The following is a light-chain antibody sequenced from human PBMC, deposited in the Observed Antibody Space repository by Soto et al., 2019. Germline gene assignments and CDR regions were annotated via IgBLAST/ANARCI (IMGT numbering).Light chain of an antibody. CDR3: NSYTSTSALVV. CDR2: DVS. J-gene: IGLJ2*01. CDR1: SSDVGGYNY. Sequence: QSVLTQPASVSGSPGQSITISCTGTSSDVGGYNYVSWYQQHPGKAPKLMIYDVSNRPSGVSNRFSGSKSGNTASLTISGLQAEDAADYYCNSYTSTSALVVFGGGTKLTVL. V-gene: IGLV2-14*01.